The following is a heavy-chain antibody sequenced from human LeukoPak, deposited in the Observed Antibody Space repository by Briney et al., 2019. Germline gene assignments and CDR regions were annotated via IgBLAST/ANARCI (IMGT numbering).Heavy chain of an antibody. Sequence: SETLSLTCTVSGGSISSSSYYWGWIRQPPGKGLEWIGSIYYSGSTYYNPSLKSRVTISVDTSKNQFSLKLSSVTAADTAVYYCARDPDYYDSPGAFDIWGQGTMVTVSS. CDR1: GGSISSSSYY. CDR3: ARDPDYYDSPGAFDI. CDR2: IYYSGST. J-gene: IGHJ3*02. D-gene: IGHD3-22*01. V-gene: IGHV4-39*07.